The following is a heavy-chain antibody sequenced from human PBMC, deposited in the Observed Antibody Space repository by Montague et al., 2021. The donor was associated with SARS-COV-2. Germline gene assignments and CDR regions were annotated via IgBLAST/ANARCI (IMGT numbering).Heavy chain of an antibody. CDR3: ARDRDWDDWCGMDV. J-gene: IGHJ6*02. Sequence: SLRLSCAASVFIFSSYEVNLVRQAPGKVLEWISYISSSVGGSTXXXTXXXKGRFTISRDNAKNSLYLQMNSLRVGDTAIYYCARDRDWDDWCGMDVWGQGTTVTVSS. V-gene: IGHV3-48*03. D-gene: IGHD2-21*01. CDR2: ISSSVGGSTX. CDR1: VFIFSSYE.